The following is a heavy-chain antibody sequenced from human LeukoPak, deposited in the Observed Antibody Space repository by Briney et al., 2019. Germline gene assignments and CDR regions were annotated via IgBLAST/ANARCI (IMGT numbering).Heavy chain of an antibody. CDR1: GFTFTSYG. V-gene: IGHV3-30*18. D-gene: IGHD5-12*01. CDR3: AKDYGRYSGYDFFPDY. CDR2: ISYDGRNK. J-gene: IGHJ4*02. Sequence: GGSLTLSCAASGFTFTSYGMHWVRQAPGKGLEWVAVISYDGRNKYYADSVKGRFTMSRDTSKNTLYLQLNSLGAEDTAVYFCAKDYGRYSGYDFFPDYWGQGTLVTVSS.